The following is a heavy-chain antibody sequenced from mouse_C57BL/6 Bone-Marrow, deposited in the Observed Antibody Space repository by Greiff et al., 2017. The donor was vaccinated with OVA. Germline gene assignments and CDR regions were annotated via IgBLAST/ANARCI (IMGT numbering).Heavy chain of an antibody. D-gene: IGHD2-4*01. CDR1: GFTFSSYG. V-gene: IGHV5-6*01. CDR3: ARRGLRRGRYDFDY. Sequence: EVMLVESGGDLVKPGGSLKLSCAASGFTFSSYGMSWVRQTPDKRLEWVATISSGGSYTYYPDSVKGRFTISRDNAKNTLYLQMSSLKSEDTAMYYCARRGLRRGRYDFDYWGQGTTLTVSS. CDR2: ISSGGSYT. J-gene: IGHJ2*01.